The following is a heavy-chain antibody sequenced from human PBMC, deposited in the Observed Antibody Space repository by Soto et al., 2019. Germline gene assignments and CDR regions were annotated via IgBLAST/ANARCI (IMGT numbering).Heavy chain of an antibody. Sequence: QVPLVQSGAEVKKPGSSVKVSCKASGGTFSSSTISWVRQAPGQGLEWMGRIIPILGIANYAQKFQGRVTITADKSTSTAYMELSSLSSEDTTLYYCARCYCSSESCHRWYFDLWGRGTLVTVSS. V-gene: IGHV1-69*02. CDR3: ARCYCSSESCHRWYFDL. J-gene: IGHJ2*01. CDR1: GGTFSSST. CDR2: IIPILGIA. D-gene: IGHD2-2*02.